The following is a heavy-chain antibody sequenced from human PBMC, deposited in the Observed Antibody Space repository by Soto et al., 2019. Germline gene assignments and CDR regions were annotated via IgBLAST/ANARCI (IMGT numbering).Heavy chain of an antibody. CDR3: ARSTIATHLFMYPFDS. Sequence: AETLSLTSAIYGGSFSGYYWSLLRQPPGKGLKWIGEINHSGSTNYNPSLKSRVSISVDTSKYQLCLELNSVTAADTAVYYCARSTIATHLFMYPFDSWGQGTLVTVSS. CDR2: INHSGST. J-gene: IGHJ4*01. V-gene: IGHV4-34*01. D-gene: IGHD6-6*01. CDR1: GGSFSGYY.